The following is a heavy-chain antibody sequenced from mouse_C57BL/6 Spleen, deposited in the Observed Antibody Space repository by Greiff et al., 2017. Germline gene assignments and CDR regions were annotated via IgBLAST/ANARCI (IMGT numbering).Heavy chain of an antibody. V-gene: IGHV14-4*01. CDR1: GFNIKDDY. Sequence: EVQLQQSGAELVRPGASVKLSCTASGFNIKDDYMHWVQQRPEQGLEWIGWIDPENGDTEYASKFQGKATITADTSSNTAYLQLSSLTSEDTAVYYCTTRANWDGAWLAYWGQGTLVTVSA. D-gene: IGHD4-1*01. J-gene: IGHJ3*01. CDR2: IDPENGDT. CDR3: TTRANWDGAWLAY.